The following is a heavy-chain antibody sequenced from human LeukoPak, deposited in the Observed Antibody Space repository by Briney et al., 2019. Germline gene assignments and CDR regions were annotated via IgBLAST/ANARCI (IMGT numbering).Heavy chain of an antibody. D-gene: IGHD1-26*01. V-gene: IGHV3-11*04. CDR1: GFTFSDYY. Sequence: PGGSLRLSCAASGFTFSDYYMSWIRQAPGKGLAWVSYISSSGTTILYADSVKGRFTISRDNAKNSLYLQMNSLRVEDTAIYYCVRDGSYSDYWGQGTLVTVSS. J-gene: IGHJ4*02. CDR3: VRDGSYSDY. CDR2: ISSSGTTI.